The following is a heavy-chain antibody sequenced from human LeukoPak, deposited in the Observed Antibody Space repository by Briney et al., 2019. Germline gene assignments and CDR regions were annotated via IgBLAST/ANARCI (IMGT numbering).Heavy chain of an antibody. V-gene: IGHV3-23*01. D-gene: IGHD3-9*01. J-gene: IGHJ4*02. CDR3: GDILTGLDY. CDR1: GFTFDDYG. CDR2: ISGSGGST. Sequence: PGGSLRLSCAASGFTFDDYGMSWVRHAPGKGLEWVSAISGSGGSTYYADSVKGRFTISRDNSKNTLYLQMNSLRAEDTAVYYCGDILTGLDYWGQGTLVTVSS.